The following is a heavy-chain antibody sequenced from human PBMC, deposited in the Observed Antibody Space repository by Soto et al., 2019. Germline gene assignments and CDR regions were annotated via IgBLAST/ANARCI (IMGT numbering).Heavy chain of an antibody. CDR3: TSALGLDSFDY. V-gene: IGHV3-49*03. CDR1: GFTSGDYA. Sequence: PGGCLRLSCTASGFTSGDYAMSWFRQAPGKGLEWVGFIRSKAYGGTTEYAASVKGRFTISRDDSKSIAYLQMNSLKTEATAVYYCTSALGLDSFDYWGQGTLVTVSS. J-gene: IGHJ4*02. CDR2: IRSKAYGGTT. D-gene: IGHD1-1*01.